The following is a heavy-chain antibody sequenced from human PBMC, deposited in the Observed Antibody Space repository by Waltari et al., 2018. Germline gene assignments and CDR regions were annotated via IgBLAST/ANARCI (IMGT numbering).Heavy chain of an antibody. V-gene: IGHV4-59*01. CDR2: IYYSGST. Sequence: QVQLQESCPGLVKPSETRSLTCTVTGGPLSSAYWSWIRQPPGKGLEWIGYIYYSGSTNYNPSLKSRVTISVDTSKNQFSLKLSSVTAADTAVYYCADGWYFDYWGQGTLVTVSS. J-gene: IGHJ4*02. CDR3: ADGWYFDY. CDR1: GGPLSSAY. D-gene: IGHD6-19*01.